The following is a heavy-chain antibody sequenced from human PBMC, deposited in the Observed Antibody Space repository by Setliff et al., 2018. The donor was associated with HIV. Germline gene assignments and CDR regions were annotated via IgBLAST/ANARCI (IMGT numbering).Heavy chain of an antibody. CDR2: IFHAVST. CDR3: ARSLAYCSGGGCSSGNYYYMDV. CDR1: GGSISGSSYY. Sequence: TSETLSLTCTVSGGSISGSSYYWGWIRQAPEKGLAWIGSIFHAVSTYYNPSLNSRVTLSVDTSENQYSLKLTSLIAADTAVYYCARSLAYCSGGGCSSGNYYYMDVWGKGTTVTVSS. V-gene: IGHV4-39*01. D-gene: IGHD2-15*01. J-gene: IGHJ6*03.